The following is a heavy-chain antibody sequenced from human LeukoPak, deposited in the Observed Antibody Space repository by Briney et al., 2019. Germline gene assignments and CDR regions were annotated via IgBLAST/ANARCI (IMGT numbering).Heavy chain of an antibody. Sequence: PSETLSLTCAVYGGSFSGYYWSWLRQPPGKGLEWIGEINHSGSTNYNPSLKSRVTISVDTSKNQFSLKLSSVTAADTAVYYCARKKGYDYVWGSLYYFDYWGQGTLVTVSS. V-gene: IGHV4-34*01. CDR1: GGSFSGYY. J-gene: IGHJ4*02. D-gene: IGHD3-16*01. CDR3: ARKKGYDYVWGSLYYFDY. CDR2: INHSGST.